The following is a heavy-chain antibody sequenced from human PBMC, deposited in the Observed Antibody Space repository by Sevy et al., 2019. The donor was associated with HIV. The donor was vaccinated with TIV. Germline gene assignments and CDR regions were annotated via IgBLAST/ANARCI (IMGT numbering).Heavy chain of an antibody. Sequence: GGSLRLSCAASGLNFSKYSINWVRQAPEKGLEWISHISRSGTTTYYAESVKGRFTVSRDNAKNSLYLQMSSLRDEDTAVYYCARDYDFWSGYTALSYYSLSYHYGMDVWGQGTTVTVSS. CDR3: ARDYDFWSGYTALSYYSLSYHYGMDV. V-gene: IGHV3-48*02. CDR1: GLNFSKYS. CDR2: ISRSGTTT. D-gene: IGHD3-3*01. J-gene: IGHJ6*02.